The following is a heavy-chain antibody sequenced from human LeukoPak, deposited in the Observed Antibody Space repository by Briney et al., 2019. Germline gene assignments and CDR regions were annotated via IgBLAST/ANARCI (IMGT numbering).Heavy chain of an antibody. D-gene: IGHD7-27*01. CDR2: IKQDGSEK. J-gene: IGHJ4*02. CDR3: ARGSGLDY. V-gene: IGHV3-7*01. CDR1: GFTFSNYA. Sequence: GGSLRLSCAASGFTFSNYATSWVRQAPGKGLEWVANIKQDGSEKYYVDSVKGRFTISRDNAKNSLYLQMNSLRAEDTAVYYCARGSGLDYWGQGTLVTVSS.